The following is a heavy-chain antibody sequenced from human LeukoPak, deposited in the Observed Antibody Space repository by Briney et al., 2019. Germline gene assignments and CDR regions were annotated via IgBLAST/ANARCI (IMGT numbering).Heavy chain of an antibody. V-gene: IGHV3-53*01. CDR2: IYSGGNT. CDR3: ARISDSSGSLSAFDF. Sequence: GGSLRLSCAASGFTVSSHYMSWVRQAPGKGLEWVSVIYSGGNTYYADSVKGRFTISRDNSKNTLYLQMSSLRAEDTAVYYCARISDSSGSLSAFDFWGQGALVTVSS. CDR1: GFTVSSHY. J-gene: IGHJ4*02. D-gene: IGHD3-22*01.